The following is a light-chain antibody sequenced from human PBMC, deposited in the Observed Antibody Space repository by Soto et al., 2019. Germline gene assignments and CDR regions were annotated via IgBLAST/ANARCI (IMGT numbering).Light chain of an antibody. CDR1: QSISSY. CDR3: QQSYSTPGT. J-gene: IGKJ1*01. CDR2: AAS. Sequence: DIQMTQSPSSLSASVGDRFTITCRASQSISSYLNWYQQKPGKAPKLLIYAASSLQSGVPSRFSGSGSGTDFTLTISSLQPEDFATYYCQQSYSTPGTFGQGTKVDIK. V-gene: IGKV1-39*01.